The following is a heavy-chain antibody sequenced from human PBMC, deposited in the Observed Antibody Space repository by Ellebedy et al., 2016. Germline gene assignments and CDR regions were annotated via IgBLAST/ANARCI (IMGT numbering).Heavy chain of an antibody. CDR3: ARAPLWLGERGMYYDY. CDR1: GDSMKPNNW. D-gene: IGHD3-10*01. V-gene: IGHV4-4*02. CDR2: VYHNGNA. J-gene: IGHJ4*02. Sequence: SETLSLTCTVSGDSMKPNNWWTWVRQSPKRGLEWLGEVYHNGNAKYTPSLKSRLTISVDTSKKELPLRLTSMTAADTAIYDCARAPLWLGERGMYYDYWGQGIRVTVSS.